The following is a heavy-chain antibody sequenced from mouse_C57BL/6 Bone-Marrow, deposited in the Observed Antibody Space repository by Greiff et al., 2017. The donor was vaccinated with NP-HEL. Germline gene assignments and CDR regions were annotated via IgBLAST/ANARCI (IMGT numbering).Heavy chain of an antibody. CDR2: IWSGGST. J-gene: IGHJ3*01. Sequence: QVQLKQSGPGLVQPSQSLSITCTVSGFSLTSYGVHWVRQSPGKGLEWLGVIWSGGSTDYNAAFISRLSISKDNSKSQVFCKMNSLQADDTAIYYCARNYYGSPAYWGQGTLVTVSA. V-gene: IGHV2-2*01. D-gene: IGHD1-1*01. CDR3: ARNYYGSPAY. CDR1: GFSLTSYG.